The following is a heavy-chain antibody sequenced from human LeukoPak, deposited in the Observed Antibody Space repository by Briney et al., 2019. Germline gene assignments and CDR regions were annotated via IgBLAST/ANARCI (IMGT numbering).Heavy chain of an antibody. J-gene: IGHJ4*02. CDR2: ISDSGGST. CDR1: GFTFSSYA. Sequence: GGSLRLSCAASGFTFSSYAVSWVRQAPGKGLAWVSAISDSGGSTQYADSVKGRFIISRDNSKNTLYLQMNSLRAEDTAVYYCARDPFGSGSYYRDYWGQGTLVTVSS. CDR3: ARDPFGSGSYYRDY. D-gene: IGHD3-10*01. V-gene: IGHV3-23*01.